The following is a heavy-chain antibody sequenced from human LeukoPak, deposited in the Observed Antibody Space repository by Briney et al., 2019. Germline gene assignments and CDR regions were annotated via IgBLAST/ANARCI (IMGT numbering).Heavy chain of an antibody. CDR2: ISGSGGST. Sequence: GSLRLSCAASGFTFSSYAMSWVRQAPGKGLEWVSAISGSGGSTYYADSVKGRFTISRDNSKNTLYLQMNSLRAEDTAVYYCANWDIVATIIENWGQGTLVTVSP. D-gene: IGHD5-12*01. CDR3: ANWDIVATIIEN. V-gene: IGHV3-23*01. CDR1: GFTFSSYA. J-gene: IGHJ4*02.